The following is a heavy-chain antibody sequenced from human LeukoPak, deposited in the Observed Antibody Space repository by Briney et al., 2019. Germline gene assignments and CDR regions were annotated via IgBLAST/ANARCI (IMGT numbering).Heavy chain of an antibody. CDR1: GFTFSSYS. J-gene: IGHJ4*02. CDR2: ISSSSSTI. D-gene: IGHD3-22*01. CDR3: ARGTAPEYYYDSSGSAMPFDY. V-gene: IGHV3-48*01. Sequence: GGSLRLSCAASGFTFSSYSMNWVRQAPGKGLEWVSYISSSSSTIYYADSVKGRFTISRDNAKNSLYLQMNSLRAEDTAVYYCARGTAPEYYYDSSGSAMPFDYWGQGTLVTVSS.